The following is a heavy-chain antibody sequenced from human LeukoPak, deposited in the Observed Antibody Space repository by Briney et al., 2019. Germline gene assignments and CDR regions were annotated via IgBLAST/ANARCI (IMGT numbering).Heavy chain of an antibody. J-gene: IGHJ4*02. D-gene: IGHD6-19*01. CDR1: GFPFSFYE. Sequence: PRGSLRLSCAVSGFPFSFYEVNWVRQAPGQGLEWVSNIGSSGSTTYYADSVKGRFSISRDNAKGSLYLHMNSLRVEDTAVYYCALLAVASDFDYWGQGALVTVSS. CDR2: IGSSGSTT. V-gene: IGHV3-48*03. CDR3: ALLAVASDFDY.